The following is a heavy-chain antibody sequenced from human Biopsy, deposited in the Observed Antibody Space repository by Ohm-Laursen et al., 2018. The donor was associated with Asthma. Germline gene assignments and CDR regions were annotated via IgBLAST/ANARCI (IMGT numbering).Heavy chain of an antibody. J-gene: IGHJ4*02. Sequence: ASVKVSCKASGYTVTRYAINWVRQAPGQGLEWMGWINTNTGNPTYAQGFTGRFVFSLDTSVNTAHLQISNLKAEDTAVYYCARMISYYHEMRYPFFDYWGQGTLVTVSS. D-gene: IGHD3-22*01. CDR1: GYTVTRYA. CDR2: INTNTGNP. CDR3: ARMISYYHEMRYPFFDY. V-gene: IGHV7-4-1*02.